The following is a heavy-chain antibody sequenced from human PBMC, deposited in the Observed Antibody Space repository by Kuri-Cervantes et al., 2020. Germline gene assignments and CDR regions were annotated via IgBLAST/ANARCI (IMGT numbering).Heavy chain of an antibody. J-gene: IGHJ6*02. D-gene: IGHD4-17*01. V-gene: IGHV1-69*13. CDR2: IIPIFGTA. CDR3: ARDTVTTYTVDYYYYGMDV. Sequence: SVKISCKASGGTFSSYAISWVRQAPGQGLEGMGGIIPIFGTANYAQKFQGSVTITADESTSTAYMELSSLRSEDTAVYYCARDTVTTYTVDYYYYGMDVWGQGTTVTVSS. CDR1: GGTFSSYA.